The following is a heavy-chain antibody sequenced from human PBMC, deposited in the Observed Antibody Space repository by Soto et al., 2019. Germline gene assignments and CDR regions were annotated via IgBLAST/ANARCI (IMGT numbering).Heavy chain of an antibody. V-gene: IGHV3-48*01. CDR2: ISSSSNTI. J-gene: IGHJ3*02. CDR3: ARENPTRGGGAFDI. Sequence: EVQLVESGGGLVQPGGSLRLSCAASGFTFSSYSMNWVRQAPGKGLEWVSYISSSSNTIYYADSVKGRLTISRDNAKNSLYLQMNSLRAEDTAVYHCARENPTRGGGAFDILGQGTMVTVSS. CDR1: GFTFSSYS. D-gene: IGHD3-16*01.